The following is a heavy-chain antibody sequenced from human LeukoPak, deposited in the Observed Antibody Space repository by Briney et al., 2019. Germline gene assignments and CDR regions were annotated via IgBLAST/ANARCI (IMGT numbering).Heavy chain of an antibody. Sequence: SETLSHTCVVSGYSISNGYYWGWIRHPPGKGLEWIESIFHSGNTYYNPSLKSRVTMSVDTSKNQFSLRLTSVTAADTAAYYCARFRRGWYFDYWSQGTLVTVSS. CDR3: ARFRRGWYFDY. D-gene: IGHD3-10*01. V-gene: IGHV4-38-2*01. CDR2: IFHSGNT. J-gene: IGHJ4*02. CDR1: GYSISNGYY.